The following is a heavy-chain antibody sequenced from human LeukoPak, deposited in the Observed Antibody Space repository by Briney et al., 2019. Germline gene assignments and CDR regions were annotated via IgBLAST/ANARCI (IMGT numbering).Heavy chain of an antibody. CDR2: IYTSGST. CDR3: ARDSEIYGSAGDYVDKARRAFDI. J-gene: IGHJ3*02. Sequence: SETLSLTCTVSGGSISSYYWSWIRQPAGRGLEWIGRIYTSGSTNYNPSLKSRVTMSVDTSKNQFSLKLSSVTAADTAVSDSARDSEIYGSAGDYVDKARRAFDISGQGTMVTVSS. V-gene: IGHV4-4*07. D-gene: IGHD4-17*01. CDR1: GGSISSYY.